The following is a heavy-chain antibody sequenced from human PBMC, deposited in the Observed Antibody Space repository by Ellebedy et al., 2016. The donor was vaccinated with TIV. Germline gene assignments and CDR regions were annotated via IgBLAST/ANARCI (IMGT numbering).Heavy chain of an antibody. CDR3: ARSLVAAKTGWFDP. CDR2: INHSGST. J-gene: IGHJ5*02. D-gene: IGHD2-15*01. CDR1: GGSFSGYY. Sequence: GSLRLXXAVYGGSFSGYYWSWIRQPPGKGLEWIGEINHSGSTNYNPSLKSRVTISVDTSKNQFSLKLSSVTAADTAVYYCARSLVAAKTGWFDPWGQGTLVTVSS. V-gene: IGHV4-34*01.